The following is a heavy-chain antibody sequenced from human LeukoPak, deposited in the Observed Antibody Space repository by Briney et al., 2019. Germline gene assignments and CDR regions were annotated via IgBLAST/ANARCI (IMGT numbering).Heavy chain of an antibody. V-gene: IGHV1-69*05. Sequence: SSVPVSCKASGGTFSSYVISWVRQAPGQGLEWMGGFIPIFGIAKYTQKFQGRVTITTDESTSTAYMVLSSLRYEDTAVYYCARGGKSIAARTTSYNWFDPWGQGILVTVSS. CDR1: GGTFSSYV. CDR3: ARGGKSIAARTTSYNWFDP. D-gene: IGHD6-6*01. CDR2: FIPIFGIA. J-gene: IGHJ5*02.